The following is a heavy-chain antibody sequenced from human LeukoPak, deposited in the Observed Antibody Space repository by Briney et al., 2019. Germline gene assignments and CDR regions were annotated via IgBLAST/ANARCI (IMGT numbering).Heavy chain of an antibody. V-gene: IGHV1-2*02. J-gene: IGHJ6*03. CDR3: ARRSPGYCSSTSCPYYYYYYYMDV. CDR1: GYTFTGYY. Sequence: ASVKVSCKASGYTFTGYYMHWVRQAPGQGLERMGWINPNSGGTNYAQKFQGRVTMTRDTSISTAYMEMSRLRSDDTAVYYCARRSPGYCSSTSCPYYYYYYYMDVWGEGTTVTISS. D-gene: IGHD2-2*01. CDR2: INPNSGGT.